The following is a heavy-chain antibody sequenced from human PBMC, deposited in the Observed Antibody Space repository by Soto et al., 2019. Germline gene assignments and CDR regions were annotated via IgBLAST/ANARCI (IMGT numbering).Heavy chain of an antibody. D-gene: IGHD6-19*01. CDR2: INSDGSTI. CDR3: VAGTGY. V-gene: IGHV3-74*01. CDR1: GFTFSSYW. J-gene: IGHJ4*02. Sequence: GGSLRLSCAASGFTFSSYWLHWVRQAPGKGLVWVSRINSDGSTISYADSVKGRFTISRDNAKNTLYLQMNSLRVEDTAVYYAVAGTGYWGQGTLVTVSS.